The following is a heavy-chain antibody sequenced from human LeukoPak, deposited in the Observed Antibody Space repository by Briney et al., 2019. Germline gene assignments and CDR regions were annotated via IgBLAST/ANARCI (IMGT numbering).Heavy chain of an antibody. V-gene: IGHV3-48*01. Sequence: GGSLRLSCAASGLTFSSYSMNWVRQAPGKGLEWVSYISSSSSTIYYADSVKGRFTISRDNAKNSLYLQMNSLRAEDTAVYYCARSYDSSGYPNLIDYWGQGTLVTVSS. J-gene: IGHJ4*02. CDR1: GLTFSSYS. CDR2: ISSSSSTI. CDR3: ARSYDSSGYPNLIDY. D-gene: IGHD3-22*01.